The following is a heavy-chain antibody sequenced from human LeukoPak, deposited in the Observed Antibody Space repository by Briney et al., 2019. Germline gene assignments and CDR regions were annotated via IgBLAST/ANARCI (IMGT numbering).Heavy chain of an antibody. V-gene: IGHV3-7*01. Sequence: PGGSLRLCCVASGFTFRYDWMSWVRQAPGKGLEWVANIKQDGSEKYYVDSVKGRFTISRDNAKNSLYLQMNSLRAGDTAVYYCARDFDNSGWYEVDYWGQGTLVTVSS. CDR2: IKQDGSEK. J-gene: IGHJ4*02. CDR1: GFTFRYDW. CDR3: ARDFDNSGWYEVDY. D-gene: IGHD6-19*01.